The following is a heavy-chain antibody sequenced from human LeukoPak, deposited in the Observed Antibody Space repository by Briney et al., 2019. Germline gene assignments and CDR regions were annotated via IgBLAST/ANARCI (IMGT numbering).Heavy chain of an antibody. Sequence: ASVKVSCKASGYTFTGYYMHWVRQAPGQGLEWMGWINPNSGGTNYAQKFQGWVTMTWDTSTSTVYMELSSLRSEDTAVYYCARSIAVDNPHFDFWGQGTLVTVSS. CDR1: GYTFTGYY. CDR2: INPNSGGT. CDR3: ARSIAVDNPHFDF. V-gene: IGHV1-2*04. J-gene: IGHJ4*02. D-gene: IGHD6-19*01.